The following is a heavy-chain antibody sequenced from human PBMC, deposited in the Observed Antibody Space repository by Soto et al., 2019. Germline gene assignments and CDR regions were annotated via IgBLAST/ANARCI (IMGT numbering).Heavy chain of an antibody. CDR1: GGSISSGGYY. D-gene: IGHD1-26*01. CDR3: ATSGGDKGYFDY. J-gene: IGHJ4*02. CDR2: IYYSGST. V-gene: IGHV4-31*03. Sequence: SETLSLTCTGSGGSISSGGYYWSWIRQHPGKGLEWIGYIYYSGSTYYNPSLKSRVTISVDTSKNQFSLKLSSVTAADTAVYYCATSGGDKGYFDYWGQGTLVTVSS.